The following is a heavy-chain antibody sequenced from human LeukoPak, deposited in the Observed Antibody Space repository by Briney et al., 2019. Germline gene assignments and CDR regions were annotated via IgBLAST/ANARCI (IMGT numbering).Heavy chain of an antibody. Sequence: GASVKVSCKASGYTFTSYGISWVRQAPGQGLEWMGWISAYNGNTNYAQKLQGRVTMTTDTSTSTAYMELRSLRPDDTALYYCARGASYYQVVDLTEWWFDPWGQGTLVTVSS. CDR3: ARGASYYQVVDLTEWWFDP. J-gene: IGHJ5*02. D-gene: IGHD2-15*01. CDR2: ISAYNGNT. CDR1: GYTFTSYG. V-gene: IGHV1-18*01.